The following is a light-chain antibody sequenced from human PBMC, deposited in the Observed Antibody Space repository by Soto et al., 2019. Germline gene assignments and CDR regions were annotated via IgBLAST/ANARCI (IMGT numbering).Light chain of an antibody. CDR2: ENN. CDR1: SSNFGSNT. V-gene: IGLV1-44*01. Sequence: QSVLTQPPSASGTPGQRVTISCSGSSSNFGSNTVNWYQQLPGTAPKLLIYENNQRPSGVPDRFSGSKSGTSASLAISGLRSDDEADYYCAGWDDSLNVVVFGGGTKLTVL. CDR3: AGWDDSLNVVV. J-gene: IGLJ2*01.